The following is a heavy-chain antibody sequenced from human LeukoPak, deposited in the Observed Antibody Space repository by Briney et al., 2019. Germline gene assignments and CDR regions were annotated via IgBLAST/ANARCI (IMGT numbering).Heavy chain of an antibody. D-gene: IGHD3-10*01. Sequence: ASVTVSRKASGYTFTGYYMHWVRQAPGQGLEGMGWINPNSGGTNYTQKFQGRVTMTRDTSISTAYMELSRLRSDDTAVYYCARSAAMVRGALLGYWGQGTLVTVSS. CDR1: GYTFTGYY. J-gene: IGHJ4*02. CDR2: INPNSGGT. CDR3: ARSAAMVRGALLGY. V-gene: IGHV1-2*02.